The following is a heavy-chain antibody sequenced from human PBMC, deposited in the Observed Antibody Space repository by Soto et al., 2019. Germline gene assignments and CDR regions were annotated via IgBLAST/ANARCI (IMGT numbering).Heavy chain of an antibody. V-gene: IGHV1-69*05. CDR2: IIPIFGTA. J-gene: IGHJ4*02. Sequence: ASVKVSCKASGGTFSSYAISWVRQAPGQGLEWMGGIIPIFGTANYAQKFQGRVTMTTDTSTSTAYMELRSLRSDDTAVYYCARALLVADPTDYWGQGTLVTVSS. CDR3: ARALLVADPTDY. CDR1: GGTFSSYA. D-gene: IGHD6-25*01.